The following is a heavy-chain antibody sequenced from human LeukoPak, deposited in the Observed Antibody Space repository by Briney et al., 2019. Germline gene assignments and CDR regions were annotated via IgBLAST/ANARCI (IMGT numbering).Heavy chain of an antibody. CDR2: IYTSGSP. V-gene: IGHV4-4*07. CDR3: ARLSSSWYQDWYFDL. J-gene: IGHJ2*01. D-gene: IGHD6-13*01. Sequence: PSETLPLTCTVSGGSISSYYWSWIRQPAGKGLEWIGRIYTSGSPTYNPSLKSRVTMSLGTSKNQFSLKLSSVTAADTAVYYCARLSSSWYQDWYFDLWGRGTLVTVSS. CDR1: GGSISSYY.